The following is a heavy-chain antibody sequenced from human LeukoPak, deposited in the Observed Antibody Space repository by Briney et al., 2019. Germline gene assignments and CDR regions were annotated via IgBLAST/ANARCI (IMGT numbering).Heavy chain of an antibody. Sequence: SETLSLTCTVSGGSISSYYWSWIRQPAGKGLEWIGRIYTSGSTNYNPSLKSRLTMSVDTSNNQFSLKLSSVTAADTAVYYCARDLVVVVPAARYYYYYYMDVWGKGTTVTVSS. CDR3: ARDLVVVVPAARYYYYYYMDV. J-gene: IGHJ6*03. CDR1: GGSISSYY. D-gene: IGHD2-2*01. V-gene: IGHV4-4*07. CDR2: IYTSGST.